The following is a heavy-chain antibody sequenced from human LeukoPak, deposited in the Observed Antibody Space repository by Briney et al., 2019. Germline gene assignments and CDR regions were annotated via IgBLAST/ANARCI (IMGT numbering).Heavy chain of an antibody. CDR2: INPSGGST. CDR1: GYTFTSYY. CDR3: ARDPGYYYDSSGYQPHFDY. J-gene: IGHJ4*02. Sequence: ASVKVSRKASGYTFTSYYMHWVRQAPGQGLEWMGIINPSGGSTSYAQKFQGRVTMTRDTSTSTVYMELSSLRSEDTAVYYCARDPGYYYDSSGYQPHFDYWGQGTLVTVSS. D-gene: IGHD3-22*01. V-gene: IGHV1-46*01.